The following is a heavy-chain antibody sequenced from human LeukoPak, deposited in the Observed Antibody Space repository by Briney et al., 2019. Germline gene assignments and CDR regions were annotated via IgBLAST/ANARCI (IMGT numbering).Heavy chain of an antibody. J-gene: IGHJ4*02. Sequence: ASVKVSCKASGYTFTSYAMHWVRQAPGQRLEWMGWINAGNGNTKYSQKFQGRVTITRDSSASTAYMELSSLRSEDTAVYYCARGRGGDDYDILTGYFDYWGQGTLVTVSS. D-gene: IGHD3-9*01. CDR3: ARGRGGDDYDILTGYFDY. V-gene: IGHV1-3*01. CDR2: INAGNGNT. CDR1: GYTFTSYA.